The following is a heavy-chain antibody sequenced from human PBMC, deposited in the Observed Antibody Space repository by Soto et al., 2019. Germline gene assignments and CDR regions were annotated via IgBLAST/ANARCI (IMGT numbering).Heavy chain of an antibody. CDR3: ARADRTLVTSYSLDV. D-gene: IGHD2-21*02. V-gene: IGHV4-34*01. Sequence: QVQLQQWGAGLLKPSETLSLTCAVYGGSFSGYYWTWIRQPPGKGLEWIGEINHSGTINFNPSLKSRLTISLDTSNKHFSLKLSSVTDADTAAYYCARADRTLVTSYSLDVWGQGTTVTVSS. CDR1: GGSFSGYY. J-gene: IGHJ6*02. CDR2: INHSGTI.